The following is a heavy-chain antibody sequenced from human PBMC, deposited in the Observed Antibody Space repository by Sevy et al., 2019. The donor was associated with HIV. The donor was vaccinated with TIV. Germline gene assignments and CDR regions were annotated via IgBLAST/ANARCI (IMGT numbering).Heavy chain of an antibody. CDR3: ARDLTGYSSSWGAYYYYGMDV. D-gene: IGHD6-13*01. CDR2: ISSSSSYT. V-gene: IGHV3-11*06. CDR1: GFTFSDYY. J-gene: IGHJ6*02. Sequence: GGSQRLSCAASGFTFSDYYMSWIRQAPGKGLEWVSYISSSSSYTNYADSVKGRFTISRDNAKNSLYLQMNSLRAEDTAVYYCARDLTGYSSSWGAYYYYGMDVWGQGTTVTVSS.